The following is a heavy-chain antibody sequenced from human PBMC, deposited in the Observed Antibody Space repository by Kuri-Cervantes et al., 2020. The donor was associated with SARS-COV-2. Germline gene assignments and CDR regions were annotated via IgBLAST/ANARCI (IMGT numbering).Heavy chain of an antibody. Sequence: GGSLRLSCSASGFTFSASAMNWVRQAPGQGLEWMGWIKPNGGGTNYAQKFQGWVTMTRDKSISTVYMELSRLRSDDTAVYYCARATAFRRLVVFPQGGAFDIWGQGTMVTV. CDR3: ARATAFRRLVVFPQGGAFDI. V-gene: IGHV1-2*04. J-gene: IGHJ3*02. CDR1: GFTFSASA. CDR2: IKPNGGGT. D-gene: IGHD2-21*02.